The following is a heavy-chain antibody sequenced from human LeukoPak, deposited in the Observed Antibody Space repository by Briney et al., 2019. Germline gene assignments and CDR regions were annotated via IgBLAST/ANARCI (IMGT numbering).Heavy chain of an antibody. Sequence: GGSLRLSCAASGFTFSSYWMNWVRQAPGKGLEWVANIKQDGSEKFYVDSVKGRFTISRDNAKNSLYLQMNSLRAEDTAVYYCATGDHSFDNWGQGTLVTVTP. CDR2: IKQDGSEK. V-gene: IGHV3-7*01. J-gene: IGHJ4*02. CDR1: GFTFSSYW. D-gene: IGHD7-27*01. CDR3: ATGDHSFDN.